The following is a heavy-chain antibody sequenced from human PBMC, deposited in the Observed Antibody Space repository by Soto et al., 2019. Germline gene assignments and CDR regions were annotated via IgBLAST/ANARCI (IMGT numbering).Heavy chain of an antibody. CDR3: ARDRADKAMALPYGMDA. D-gene: IGHD5-18*01. CDR1: GGTFSSYA. J-gene: IGHJ6*02. Sequence: SGKVCCKASGGTFSSYAISWVRQAPGQGLEWMGGIIPIFGTANYAQKFQGRVTITADESTSTAYMELSSLRSEDTAVYYCARDRADKAMALPYGMDAWGQGTTAPVS. V-gene: IGHV1-69*13. CDR2: IIPIFGTA.